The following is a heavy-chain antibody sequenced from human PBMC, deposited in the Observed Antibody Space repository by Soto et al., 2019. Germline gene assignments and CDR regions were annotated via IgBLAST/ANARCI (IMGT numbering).Heavy chain of an antibody. V-gene: IGHV3-64D*06. CDR2: ISTNGRRT. Sequence: PGGSLRLSCSASGFTFSSHSMHWVRQAPGKGLDYVSTISTNGRRTYYADSVKARFTVSRDNSKNTLYLQMSGLGAEDTAVYYCVKDFYDYVWGNSDYGVDYWGQGPLVTVYS. CDR3: VKDFYDYVWGNSDYGVDY. D-gene: IGHD3-16*01. CDR1: GFTFSSHS. J-gene: IGHJ4*02.